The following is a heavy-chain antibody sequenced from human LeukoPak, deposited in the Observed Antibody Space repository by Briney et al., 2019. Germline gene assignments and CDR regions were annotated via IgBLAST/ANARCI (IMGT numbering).Heavy chain of an antibody. J-gene: IGHJ3*02. Sequence: GGSLRLSCAASGFTFTNYAMSWVCRAPGKGLEWVSALSGNGASTYYADSVKGRFTISRDNSKNTLYLQMSSLRAEDTAVYYCAKSSSGWYGDAFDIWGQGTMVTVSS. V-gene: IGHV3-23*01. CDR2: LSGNGAST. CDR3: AKSSSGWYGDAFDI. CDR1: GFTFTNYA. D-gene: IGHD6-19*01.